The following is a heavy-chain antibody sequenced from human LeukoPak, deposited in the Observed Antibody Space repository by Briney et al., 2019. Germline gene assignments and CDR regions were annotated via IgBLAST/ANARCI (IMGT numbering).Heavy chain of an antibody. CDR1: GFTFSDYY. CDR3: ARDDSDESSGYDFHY. CDR2: ISSSGSTI. V-gene: IGHV3-11*01. Sequence: GGSLRLSCAASGFTFSDYYMSWIRQAPGKGLEWVSYISSSGSTIYYADSVKGRFTISRDNAKNSLYLQMNSLRAEDTAVYYCARDDSDESSGYDFHYWGQGTLVTVSS. J-gene: IGHJ4*02. D-gene: IGHD5-12*01.